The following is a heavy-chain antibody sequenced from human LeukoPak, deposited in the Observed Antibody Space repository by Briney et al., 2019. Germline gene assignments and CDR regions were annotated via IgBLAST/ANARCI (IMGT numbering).Heavy chain of an antibody. CDR1: GGSISSHY. Sequence: SETLSLTCTVSGGSISSHYWSWIRQPPGKGLEWIGYIYYSGSTNYNPSLKSRVTISVDTSKNQFSLKLSSVTAADTAVYYCARHWFGIYYFDYWGQGTLVTVSS. J-gene: IGHJ4*02. CDR2: IYYSGST. V-gene: IGHV4-59*11. CDR3: ARHWFGIYYFDY. D-gene: IGHD3-10*01.